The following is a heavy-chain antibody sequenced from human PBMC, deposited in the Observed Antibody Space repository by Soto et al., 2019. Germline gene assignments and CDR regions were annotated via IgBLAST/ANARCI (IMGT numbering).Heavy chain of an antibody. J-gene: IGHJ6*02. Sequence: SETLSLTCTVSGGTISSYCWSWIRQPQGRGQEWIGYIYYSGSTYYNPSLKSRVTISVDTSKNQFSLKLSSVTAADTAVYYCGRDLYDFWSGYYNSYGMDVWGQGTTVTVSS. D-gene: IGHD3-3*01. CDR3: GRDLYDFWSGYYNSYGMDV. CDR1: GGTISSYC. V-gene: IGHV4-59*12. CDR2: IYYSGST.